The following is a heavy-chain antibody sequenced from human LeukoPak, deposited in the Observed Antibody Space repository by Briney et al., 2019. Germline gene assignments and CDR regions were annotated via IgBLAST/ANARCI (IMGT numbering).Heavy chain of an antibody. Sequence: GGSLRLSCAASGFTFSSYWMSWVRQAPGKGLEWVANIKQDGSEKYYVDSVKGRFTISRDNAKNSLYLQMNSLSAEDTAVYYCAKDRQKKGAAGPIFDYWGQGTLVTVSS. CDR1: GFTFSSYW. D-gene: IGHD6-13*01. V-gene: IGHV3-7*03. CDR2: IKQDGSEK. CDR3: AKDRQKKGAAGPIFDY. J-gene: IGHJ4*02.